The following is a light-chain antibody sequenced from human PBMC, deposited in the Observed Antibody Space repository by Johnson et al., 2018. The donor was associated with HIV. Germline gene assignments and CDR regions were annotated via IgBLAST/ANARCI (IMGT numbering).Light chain of an antibody. CDR1: SSNIGNNY. CDR2: DNN. V-gene: IGLV1-51*01. Sequence: QSVLTQPPLVSAAPGQKVTISCSGSSSNIGNNYVSWYQQLPGTAPKLLIYDNNKRPSGIPDRFSGSKSGTSATLGITGLQTGDEADYFCGTLDSSLRGVFGTGTKVTVL. J-gene: IGLJ1*01. CDR3: GTLDSSLRGV.